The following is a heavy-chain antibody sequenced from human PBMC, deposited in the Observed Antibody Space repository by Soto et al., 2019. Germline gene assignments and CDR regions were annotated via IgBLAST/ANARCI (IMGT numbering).Heavy chain of an antibody. CDR1: EFTFSTFA. CDR2: ISYDGSNK. D-gene: IGHD3-16*01. Sequence: QMQLVESGGGVVQPGRSMRLSCAASEFTFSTFAMNWVRQAPGKGLEWVSVISYDGSNKYYADSVKGRFTISRDNSKNTLYLQMNSLRTEDTAVYYGASWGSMPGDYWGQGTLVTVSS. J-gene: IGHJ4*02. V-gene: IGHV3-30-3*01. CDR3: ASWGSMPGDY.